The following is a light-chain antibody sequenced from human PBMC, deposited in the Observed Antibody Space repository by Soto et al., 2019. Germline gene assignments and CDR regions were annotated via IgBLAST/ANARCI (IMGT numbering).Light chain of an antibody. CDR2: GAS. Sequence: EIVLTQSPGTLSLSLGERATLSCRASQSVSSTYSAWYQQKPGQAPRLLIYGASSRATGIPDRFSGSGSGTDFTLTISRLEPEDFAVYYCQQYGTSQTFGQGNKV. CDR1: QSVSSTY. J-gene: IGKJ1*01. V-gene: IGKV3-20*01. CDR3: QQYGTSQT.